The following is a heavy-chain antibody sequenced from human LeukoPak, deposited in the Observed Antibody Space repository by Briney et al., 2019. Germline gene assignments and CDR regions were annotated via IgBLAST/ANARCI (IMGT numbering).Heavy chain of an antibody. CDR2: INHSGST. V-gene: IGHV4-34*01. D-gene: IGHD6-19*01. CDR1: GGSFSGYY. J-gene: IGHJ4*02. Sequence: SETLSLTCAVYGGSFSGYYWSWIRQPPGKGLEWIGEINHSGSTNYNPSLKSRVTISVDTSKNQFSLKLSAVTAADTAVYYCARDGAVAGTGGGLYWGQGTLVTVSS. CDR3: ARDGAVAGTGGGLY.